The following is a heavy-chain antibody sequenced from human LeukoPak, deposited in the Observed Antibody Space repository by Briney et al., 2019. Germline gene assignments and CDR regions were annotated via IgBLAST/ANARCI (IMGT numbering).Heavy chain of an antibody. V-gene: IGHV3-23*01. CDR1: GFAFSTYA. D-gene: IGHD3-10*01. Sequence: GGSLRLSCAASGFAFSTYAMSWVRQAPGKGLEWVSGIIGSGTVTYYADSVKGRFTISRDNSYNTVYLQMNSLRAEDTAVYYCAKGSSSGTYYNHAFDVWGQGTMVTVSS. CDR3: AKGSSSGTYYNHAFDV. J-gene: IGHJ3*01. CDR2: IIGSGTVT.